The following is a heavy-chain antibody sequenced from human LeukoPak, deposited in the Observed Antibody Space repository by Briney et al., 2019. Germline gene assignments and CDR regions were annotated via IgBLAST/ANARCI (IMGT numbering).Heavy chain of an antibody. CDR1: GGSISSSSYY. V-gene: IGHV4-39*07. J-gene: IGHJ4*02. CDR3: ARARVVRGVTPFDY. D-gene: IGHD3-10*01. Sequence: SETLSLTCTVSGGSISSSSYYWGWIRQPPGKGLEWIGSIYYSGSTYYNPSLKSRVTMAVDTSKNQFSLKLSSVTAADTAVYYCARARVVRGVTPFDYWGQGTLVTVSS. CDR2: IYYSGST.